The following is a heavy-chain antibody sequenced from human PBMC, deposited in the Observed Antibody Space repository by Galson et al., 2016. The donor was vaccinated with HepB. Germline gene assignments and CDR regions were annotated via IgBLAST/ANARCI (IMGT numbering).Heavy chain of an antibody. V-gene: IGHV3-53*01. Sequence: SLRLSCAASGFTFSTYWIHWVRQAPGKGLELVSLIYSNGDTWNADSVKGRFTISRDNPKNTLYLQMNSLRVEDTAVYYCARDNGVWGQGTLVTVSS. D-gene: IGHD2-8*01. J-gene: IGHJ4*02. CDR3: ARDNGV. CDR1: GFTFSTYW. CDR2: IYSNGDT.